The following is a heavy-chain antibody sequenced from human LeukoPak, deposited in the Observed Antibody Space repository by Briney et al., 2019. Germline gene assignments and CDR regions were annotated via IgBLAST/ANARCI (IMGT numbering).Heavy chain of an antibody. D-gene: IGHD3-3*01. Sequence: GGSLRLSCAASGFTFSSYAMHWVRQAPGKGLEWVAVISYDGSNKYYADSVKGRFTISRDNSKNTLYLQMNSLRAEDTAVYYCARDRSPVLRFLEWLLWSWGRGTLVTVSS. V-gene: IGHV3-30-3*01. CDR2: ISYDGSNK. CDR1: GFTFSSYA. CDR3: ARDRSPVLRFLEWLLWS. J-gene: IGHJ4*02.